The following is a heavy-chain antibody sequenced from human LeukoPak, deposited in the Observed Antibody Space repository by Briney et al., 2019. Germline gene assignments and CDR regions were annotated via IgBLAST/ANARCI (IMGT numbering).Heavy chain of an antibody. D-gene: IGHD3-9*01. CDR3: ASLLLRYFDWLSTLGGFDY. J-gene: IGHJ4*02. CDR2: ISYDGSNK. Sequence: GRSLRLSCAASGFTFSSYAMHWVRQAPGKGLEWVAVISYDGSNKYYADSVKGRFTISRDNSKNMLYLQMNSLRAEDTAVYYCASLLLRYFDWLSTLGGFDYWGQGTLVTVSS. V-gene: IGHV3-30*04. CDR1: GFTFSSYA.